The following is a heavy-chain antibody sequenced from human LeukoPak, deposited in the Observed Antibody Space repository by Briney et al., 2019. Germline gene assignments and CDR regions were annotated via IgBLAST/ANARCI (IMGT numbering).Heavy chain of an antibody. CDR1: GYTFTGYY. D-gene: IGHD6-13*01. CDR3: ARGYSSSRYLPDKDNWFDP. V-gene: IGHV1-2*02. Sequence: ASVKVSCKASGYTFTGYYMHWVRQAPGQGLEWMGWINPNSGGTNYAQKFQGRVTMTRDTSISTAYMELSRLRSDDTAVYYCARGYSSSRYLPDKDNWFDPWGQGTLVTVSS. CDR2: INPNSGGT. J-gene: IGHJ5*02.